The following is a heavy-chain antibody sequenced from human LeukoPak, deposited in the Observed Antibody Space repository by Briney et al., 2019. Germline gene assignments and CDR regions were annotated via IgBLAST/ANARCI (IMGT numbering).Heavy chain of an antibody. CDR3: ARGSSSWYKGREYFQH. J-gene: IGHJ1*01. D-gene: IGHD6-13*01. Sequence: ASVKVSCKASGYTFTGYYMHWVRQAPGQGLEWMGWINPNSGGTNYAQKFQGRVTMTRDTSISTAYIELSRLRSDDTAVYYCARGSSSWYKGREYFQHWARAPWSPSPQ. CDR2: INPNSGGT. CDR1: GYTFTGYY. V-gene: IGHV1-2*02.